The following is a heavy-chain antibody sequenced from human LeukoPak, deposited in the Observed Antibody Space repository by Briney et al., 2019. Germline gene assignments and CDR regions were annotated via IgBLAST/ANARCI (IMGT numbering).Heavy chain of an antibody. CDR2: IYPGDSDP. J-gene: IGHJ4*02. CDR3: VRHGLGSSWFGFDY. CDR1: GYTFTTYW. Sequence: GESLKISCKGSGYTFTTYWIGWVRQMPGKGREWMGIIYPGDSDPRYRPSFQGQVTISADKSISTAYLQWSSLKASDSAMYYCVRHGLGSSWFGFDYWGQGTLVTVSS. V-gene: IGHV5-51*01. D-gene: IGHD6-13*01.